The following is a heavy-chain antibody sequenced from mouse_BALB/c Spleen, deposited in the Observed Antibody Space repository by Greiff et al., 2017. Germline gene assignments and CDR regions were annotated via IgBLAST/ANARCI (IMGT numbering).Heavy chain of an antibody. D-gene: IGHD2-1*01. CDR3: AADGNYGAMDY. V-gene: IGHV2-2*02. Sequence: VQVVESGPGLVQPSQCLSITCTVSGFSFTSYGVHWVHQSPGKGLEWLGVIWSGGSTDYYTALISRLSISKDNSKSQVFFKMSSLQANDTAIYYCAADGNYGAMDYWGQGTSVTVSA. CDR2: IWSGGST. J-gene: IGHJ4*01. CDR1: GFSFTSYG.